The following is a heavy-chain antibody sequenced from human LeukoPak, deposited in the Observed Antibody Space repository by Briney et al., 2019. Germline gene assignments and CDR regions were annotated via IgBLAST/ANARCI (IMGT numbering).Heavy chain of an antibody. CDR2: ISDSGNT. CDR3: AKAPVTTCRGAYCYPFDY. V-gene: IGHV3-23*01. CDR1: GFTFSSYG. D-gene: IGHD2-21*01. Sequence: GRSLRLSCAASGFTFSSYGMHWVSQAPGKGLESVSAISDSGNTYHADSVKGRFTISRDISKNKLFLQMTRLRPEDAAVYYCAKAPVTTCRGAYCYPFDYWGQGTLVTVSS. J-gene: IGHJ4*02.